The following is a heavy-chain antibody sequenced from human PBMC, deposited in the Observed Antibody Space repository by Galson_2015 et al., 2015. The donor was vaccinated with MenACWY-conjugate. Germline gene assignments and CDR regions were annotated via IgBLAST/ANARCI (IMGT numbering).Heavy chain of an antibody. CDR1: GYSFTTYW. CDR3: ARHPPGGRGMDV. CDR2: ISPGDSNT. V-gene: IGHV5-51*01. D-gene: IGHD1-26*01. Sequence: QSGAEVKKPGESLKISCKGSGYSFTTYWIGWVRQLPGKGLEWMELISPGDSNTRYSPAFQGQVTISADKSISTAYLQWNSLQASDTTMYYCARHPPGGRGMDVWGQGTTVTVSS. J-gene: IGHJ6*02.